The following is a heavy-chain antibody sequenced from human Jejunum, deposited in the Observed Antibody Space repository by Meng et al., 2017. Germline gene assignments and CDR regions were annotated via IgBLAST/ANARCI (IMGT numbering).Heavy chain of an antibody. J-gene: IGHJ4*02. CDR3: ARDLTYGFLE. CDR1: GSTFTSQA. CDR2: INTNTGNP. D-gene: IGHD3-3*01. Sequence: VQFVQCGSELKNPWASVKVSCKASGSTFTSQAMNWVRQAPGQGLEWMGWINTNTGNPRYAQCFTGRFVFSLDTSVSTAYLQITSLKAEDTAVYYCARDLTYGFLEWGQGTLVTVSS. V-gene: IGHV7-4-1*02.